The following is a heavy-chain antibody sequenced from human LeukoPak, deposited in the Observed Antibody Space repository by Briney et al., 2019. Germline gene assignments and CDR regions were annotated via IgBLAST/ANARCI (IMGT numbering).Heavy chain of an antibody. D-gene: IGHD3-16*01. J-gene: IGHJ4*02. CDR1: GFTLSSYW. CDR2: IKQDGNEK. CDR3: ARDRMIRDY. Sequence: PGGSLRLSCAASGFTLSSYWMSWVPQAPGKGLEWVANIKQDGNEKYYVDSVKGRFTISRDNAKNSLYLQMNSLRAEDTAVYYCARDRMIRDYWGQGTLVTVSS. V-gene: IGHV3-7*01.